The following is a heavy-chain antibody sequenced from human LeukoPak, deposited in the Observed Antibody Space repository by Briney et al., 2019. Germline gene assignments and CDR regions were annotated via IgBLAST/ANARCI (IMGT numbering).Heavy chain of an antibody. CDR3: ARSSRNYDSSGLAFW. Sequence: ASVKVSCKASGYTFTSYGISSVRQAPGQGLECMGWISAYNGNTNYAQKLQGRVTMTTDTSTSTAYMELRSLRSDDTAVYYCARSSRNYDSSGLAFWGGQGTLVTVSS. V-gene: IGHV1-18*01. CDR2: ISAYNGNT. CDR1: GYTFTSYG. J-gene: IGHJ4*02. D-gene: IGHD3-22*01.